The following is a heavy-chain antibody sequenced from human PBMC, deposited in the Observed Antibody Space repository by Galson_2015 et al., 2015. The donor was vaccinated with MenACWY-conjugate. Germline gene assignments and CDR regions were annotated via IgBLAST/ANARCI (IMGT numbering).Heavy chain of an antibody. Sequence: SLRLSCAASGFTFGSYAMSWVRQAPGKGLEWVSVISGRATKTYYADSVKGRFTISRDNSKNTLSLQMNSLRAEDTAVYYCAKDLACEYSTDCFSSDPFYVCGRGAFVTVS. CDR1: GFTFGSYA. CDR2: ISGRATKT. CDR3: AKDLACEYSTDCFSSDPFYV. J-gene: IGHJ3*01. V-gene: IGHV3-23*01. D-gene: IGHD6-13*01.